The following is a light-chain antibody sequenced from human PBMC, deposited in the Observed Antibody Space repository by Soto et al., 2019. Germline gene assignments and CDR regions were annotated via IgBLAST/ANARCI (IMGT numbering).Light chain of an antibody. CDR2: DAS. CDR3: QQYNSYWT. V-gene: IGKV1-5*01. CDR1: QSISSW. Sequence: DIQMTHSPATLSSXXGDRFTITFRASQSISSWLAWYQQKPGKAPKLLIYDASSLESGVPSRLSGRGSGTEFTLTISSLQPDDFATYYCQQYNSYWTFGQGTNVDIK. J-gene: IGKJ1*01.